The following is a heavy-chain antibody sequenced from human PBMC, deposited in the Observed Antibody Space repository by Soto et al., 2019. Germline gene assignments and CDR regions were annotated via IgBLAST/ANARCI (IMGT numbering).Heavy chain of an antibody. Sequence: QVQLQQWGAGLLKPSETLSLTCAVYSGSFSGHYWSWIRQPPGKDLEWIGEIYHGLSIVYNPSLKSRVTISGDSSKNLFSLKLSSVTAADTAVYYCARHGGYFFDYWGQGTLVTVSS. CDR3: ARHGGYFFDY. J-gene: IGHJ4*02. D-gene: IGHD3-16*01. CDR2: IYHGLSI. V-gene: IGHV4-34*01. CDR1: SGSFSGHY.